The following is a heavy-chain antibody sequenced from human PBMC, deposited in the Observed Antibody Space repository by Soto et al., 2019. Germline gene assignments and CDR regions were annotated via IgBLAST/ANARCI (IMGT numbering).Heavy chain of an antibody. V-gene: IGHV3-15*07. CDR1: GFTFSNAW. CDR3: TTGGPDYGDYYYYYGMDV. J-gene: IGHJ6*02. D-gene: IGHD4-17*01. CDR2: IKSKTDGGTT. Sequence: GGSLRLSCAASGFTFSNAWMNWVRQAPGKGLEWVGRIKSKTDGGTTDYAAPVKGRFTISRDDSKNTLYLQMNSLKTEDTAVYYCTTGGPDYGDYYYYYGMDVWGQGTTVTVSS.